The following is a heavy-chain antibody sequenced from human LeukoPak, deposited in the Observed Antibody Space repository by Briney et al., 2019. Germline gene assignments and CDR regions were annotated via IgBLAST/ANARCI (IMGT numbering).Heavy chain of an antibody. J-gene: IGHJ4*02. CDR1: GFTVSSNY. CDR3: ARGAGTTLSHFDY. V-gene: IGHV3-53*01. CDR2: IYSGGST. D-gene: IGHD1-1*01. Sequence: GGSLRLSCAASGFTVSSNYMSWVRQAPGKGLECVSVIYSGGSTYYADSVKGRFTISRGSSKNTLYLQMNSLRAEDTAVYYCARGAGTTLSHFDYWGQGTLVSVSS.